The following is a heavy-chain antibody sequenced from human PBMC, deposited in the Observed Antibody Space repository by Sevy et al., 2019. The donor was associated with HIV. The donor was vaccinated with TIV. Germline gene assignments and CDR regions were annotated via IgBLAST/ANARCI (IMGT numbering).Heavy chain of an antibody. Sequence: GGSLRLSCAASGFTFISYAMSWVRQAPGKGLEWVSSISPSGGSTYYADSVKGRFSISRDNSKNTVDLQMNSLRAEDTAVYYCAKEEAMGYVWGQGTTVTVSS. CDR2: ISPSGGST. V-gene: IGHV3-23*01. D-gene: IGHD5-18*01. J-gene: IGHJ6*02. CDR3: AKEEAMGYV. CDR1: GFTFISYA.